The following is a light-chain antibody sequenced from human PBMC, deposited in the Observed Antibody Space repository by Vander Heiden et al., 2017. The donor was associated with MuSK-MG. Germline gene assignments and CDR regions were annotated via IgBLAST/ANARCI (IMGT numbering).Light chain of an antibody. CDR2: KAS. CDR1: QTVNTW. V-gene: IGKV1-5*03. CDR3: QQYNSYLGT. J-gene: IGKJ2*01. Sequence: DIQMTQSPSTLSASVGDRVTITCRASQTVNTWLAWYQQKPGKAPKLLIYKASSLESGVPSRFSGSGSGTEFTLTISSLQPDDFATYYCQQYNSYLGTFGQGTKLE.